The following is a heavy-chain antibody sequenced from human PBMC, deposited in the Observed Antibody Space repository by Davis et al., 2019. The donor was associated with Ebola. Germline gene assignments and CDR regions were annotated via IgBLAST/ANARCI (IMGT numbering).Heavy chain of an antibody. D-gene: IGHD2/OR15-2a*01. Sequence: PAGSLTLSCAASGFNFGLAAIHWVRQAPGKGLEWVGRIRAKSKDYSTAYAESVKGRFTISRDDSKNTAYLQMDSLKTEDAAVYYCTTLIDFWGQGTQITVSS. V-gene: IGHV3-73*01. J-gene: IGHJ4*02. CDR1: GFNFGLAA. CDR2: IRAKSKDYST. CDR3: TTLIDF.